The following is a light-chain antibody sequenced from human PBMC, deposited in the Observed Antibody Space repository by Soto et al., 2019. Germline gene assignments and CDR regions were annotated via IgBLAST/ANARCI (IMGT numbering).Light chain of an antibody. V-gene: IGLV1-40*01. Sequence: QYVLTPHPSVSGAPGQRVTISCTRNSSNLGAGYDVHWYQQLPGTAPRLLIYGNNNRPSGVPDRFSGSRSGTSASLAITGLQAEDEADYYCQSYENSLGATYVFGTGTKVTVL. CDR1: SSNLGAGYD. J-gene: IGLJ1*01. CDR3: QSYENSLGATYV. CDR2: GNN.